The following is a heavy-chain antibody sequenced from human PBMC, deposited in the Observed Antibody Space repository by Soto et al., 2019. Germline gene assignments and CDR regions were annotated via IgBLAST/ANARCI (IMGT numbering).Heavy chain of an antibody. D-gene: IGHD1-26*01. Sequence: SSETLSLTCTVSGGSISSGDYYWSWIRQPPGKGLEWIGYIYYSGSTYYNPSLKSRVTISVDTSKNQFSLKLSSVTAADTAVYYCARDRIQSIVGATRDVLNWFDPWGQGTLVTVSS. CDR2: IYYSGST. CDR1: GGSISSGDYY. CDR3: ARDRIQSIVGATRDVLNWFDP. V-gene: IGHV4-30-4*01. J-gene: IGHJ5*02.